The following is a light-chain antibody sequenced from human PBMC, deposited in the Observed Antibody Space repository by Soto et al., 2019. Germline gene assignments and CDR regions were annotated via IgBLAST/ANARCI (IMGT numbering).Light chain of an antibody. Sequence: EIVLTQSPGTLSLSPGERATLSCRASQSVSSSYLAWYQQKPGQAPRLLIHGASSRATGIPDRFSGSGSGTDFTLTISRLEPEDFAVYYCQQYGNSPLSFGGGTKLEIK. CDR2: GAS. J-gene: IGKJ4*01. CDR1: QSVSSSY. CDR3: QQYGNSPLS. V-gene: IGKV3-20*01.